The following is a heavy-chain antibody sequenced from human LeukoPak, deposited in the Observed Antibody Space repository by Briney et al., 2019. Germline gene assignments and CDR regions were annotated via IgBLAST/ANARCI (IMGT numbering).Heavy chain of an antibody. CDR2: INSDGSST. Sequence: GGSLRLSCAASGFTFSSYWMHWVRPVPGKGLLWVSRINSDGSSTSYADSVKGRFTITRDNAKNTLYLRMNSLRAEDTAVYYCAKGSRDGYNTFQHWGQGTLVTVSS. V-gene: IGHV3-74*01. CDR3: AKGSRDGYNTFQH. D-gene: IGHD5-24*01. J-gene: IGHJ1*01. CDR1: GFTFSSYW.